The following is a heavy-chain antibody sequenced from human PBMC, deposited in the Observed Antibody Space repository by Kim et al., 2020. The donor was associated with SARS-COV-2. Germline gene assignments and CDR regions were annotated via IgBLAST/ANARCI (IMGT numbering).Heavy chain of an antibody. J-gene: IGHJ6*02. V-gene: IGHV4-31*02. CDR3: ARAEIYYYGMDV. Sequence: YNPSLKSRLTKSVDTSKNHFSLKLSPVTAADTAVYYCARAEIYYYGMDVWGQGTTVTVSS.